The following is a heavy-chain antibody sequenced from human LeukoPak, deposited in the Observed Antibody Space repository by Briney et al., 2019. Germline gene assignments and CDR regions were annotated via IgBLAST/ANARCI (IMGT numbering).Heavy chain of an antibody. CDR3: ATALWFRELQAAFDI. Sequence: ASVTVSCKVSGYTLTELSMHWERQAPGKGLEWMGGFYPEDGETIYAQKFQGRVTMTEDTSTDTAYMELSSLRSEDTAVYYCATALWFRELQAAFDIWGQGTMVTVSS. CDR1: GYTLTELS. J-gene: IGHJ3*02. CDR2: FYPEDGET. D-gene: IGHD3-10*01. V-gene: IGHV1-24*01.